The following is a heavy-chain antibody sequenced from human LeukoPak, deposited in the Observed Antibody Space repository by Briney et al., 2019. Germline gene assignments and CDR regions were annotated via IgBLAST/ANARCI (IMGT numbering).Heavy chain of an antibody. D-gene: IGHD5-12*01. V-gene: IGHV3-30*02. CDR3: ARASGSGSGYDFDY. CDR2: IRYDGSNK. CDR1: GFTFSSYG. Sequence: PGGSLRLSCAASGFTFSSYGMHWVRQAPGKGLEWVAFIRYDGSNKYYADSVKGRFTISRDNSKNTLYLQMNSLRAEDTAVYYCARASGSGSGYDFDYWGQGTLVTVSS. J-gene: IGHJ4*02.